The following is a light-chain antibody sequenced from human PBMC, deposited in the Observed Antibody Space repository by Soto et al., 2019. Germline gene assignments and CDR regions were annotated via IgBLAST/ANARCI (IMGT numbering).Light chain of an antibody. Sequence: IVLTQSPGTLSLSPGERATLSCRASQSVNSNYLAWYQQKPGQAPRLRIYGASSRATGIPDRFSGSGSGTDFTLTISRLEPEDFAVYYCQQFGSSPPITFGQGTRLELK. CDR2: GAS. J-gene: IGKJ5*01. V-gene: IGKV3-20*01. CDR1: QSVNSNY. CDR3: QQFGSSPPIT.